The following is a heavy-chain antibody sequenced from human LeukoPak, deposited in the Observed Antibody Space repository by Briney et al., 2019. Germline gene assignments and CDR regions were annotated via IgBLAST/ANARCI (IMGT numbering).Heavy chain of an antibody. V-gene: IGHV1-69*05. J-gene: IGHJ4*02. CDR3: ARDWDVDTGIQD. Sequence: SVKVSCKASGGTFSSYAISWVRQAPGQGLEWMGGVIPIFGTANYAQKFQGRVTITTDESTSTAYMELSSLRSEDTAVYYCARDWDVDTGIQDWGQGTLVTVSS. D-gene: IGHD5-18*01. CDR2: VIPIFGTA. CDR1: GGTFSSYA.